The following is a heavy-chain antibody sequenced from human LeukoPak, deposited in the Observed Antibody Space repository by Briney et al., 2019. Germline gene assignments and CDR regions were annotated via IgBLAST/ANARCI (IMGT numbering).Heavy chain of an antibody. CDR1: GFTFSSYW. Sequence: GGSLRLSCAASGFTFSSYWMHWVRHAPGKGLVWVSRINSDGSSTNYADSVRGRFTISRDNTKNTLYLQMNSLRAEDTAVYYCSRSNHCSGGSCYSAWFDPWGQGTLATVSS. D-gene: IGHD2-15*01. J-gene: IGHJ5*02. V-gene: IGHV3-74*01. CDR2: INSDGSST. CDR3: SRSNHCSGGSCYSAWFDP.